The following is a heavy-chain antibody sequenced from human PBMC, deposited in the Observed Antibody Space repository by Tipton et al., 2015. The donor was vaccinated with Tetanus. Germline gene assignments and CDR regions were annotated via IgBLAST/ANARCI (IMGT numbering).Heavy chain of an antibody. CDR3: AKDAIFGVSKGYFDY. D-gene: IGHD3-3*01. CDR1: GFTFSRFG. J-gene: IGHJ4*02. V-gene: IGHV3-30*18. Sequence: SLRLSCAASGFTFSRFGMHWVRQAPGKGLEWVAVISDGGGEKFYADSVKGRFTISRDNSKNMVFLHMSGLRPEDTAVYYCAKDAIFGVSKGYFDYWGQGTLVTVSS. CDR2: ISDGGGEK.